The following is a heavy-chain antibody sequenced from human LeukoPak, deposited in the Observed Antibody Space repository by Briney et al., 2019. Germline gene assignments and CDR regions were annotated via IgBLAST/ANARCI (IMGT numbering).Heavy chain of an antibody. Sequence: GGSLRLSCAASGFTFDDYDMSWVRQPPGKGLEWVSLINWDGSGSYYADSVKGRFTISRDNSKNSLYLQMNSLRGEDTALYYCAKTSAYTWRIDYWGQGTLVTVSS. CDR1: GFTFDDYD. D-gene: IGHD1-1*01. J-gene: IGHJ4*02. V-gene: IGHV3-43D*03. CDR3: AKTSAYTWRIDY. CDR2: INWDGSGS.